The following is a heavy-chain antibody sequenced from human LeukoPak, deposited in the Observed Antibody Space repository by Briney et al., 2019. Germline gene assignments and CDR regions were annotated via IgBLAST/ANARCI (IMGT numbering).Heavy chain of an antibody. D-gene: IGHD2-8*01. Sequence: PSETLSLTCTVSGGSISSHYWSWIRQPPGKGLAWIGYIYYSGSTNYNPSLKSPVNISVDTSKNQFSLKLSSVTAADTAVYYCARGTYCTNGVCFGSLNYWGQGTLVTVSS. J-gene: IGHJ4*02. V-gene: IGHV4-59*11. CDR2: IYYSGST. CDR1: GGSISSHY. CDR3: ARGTYCTNGVCFGSLNY.